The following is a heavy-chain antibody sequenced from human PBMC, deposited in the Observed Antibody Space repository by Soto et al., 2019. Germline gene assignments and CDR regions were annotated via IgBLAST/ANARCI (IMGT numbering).Heavy chain of an antibody. CDR2: ISGGGRPI. Sequence: EVQLVESGGGSVQPGGSLRLSCAASGFTFSTFSMNWVRQAPGRGLEWISYISGGGRPISYADSVKGRFTISRDNAKNSLYLQMDSLTDEDTAVYYCARDRGCAFDSWGQGTLVTVSS. CDR3: ARDRGCAFDS. CDR1: GFTFSTFS. J-gene: IGHJ4*02. D-gene: IGHD6-25*01. V-gene: IGHV3-48*02.